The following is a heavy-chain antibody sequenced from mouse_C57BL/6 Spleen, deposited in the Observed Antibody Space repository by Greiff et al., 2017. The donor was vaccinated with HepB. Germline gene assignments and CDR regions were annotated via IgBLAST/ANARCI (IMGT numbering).Heavy chain of an antibody. D-gene: IGHD2-1*01. CDR3: ARGHYGKPVYAMDY. Sequence: QVHVKQSGAELAKPGASVKLSCKASGYTFTSYWMHWVKQRPGQGLEWIGYINPSSGYTKYNQKFKDKATLTADKSSSTAYMQLSSLTYEDSAVYYCARGHYGKPVYAMDYWGQGTSVTVSS. J-gene: IGHJ4*01. CDR1: GYTFTSYW. CDR2: INPSSGYT. V-gene: IGHV1-7*01.